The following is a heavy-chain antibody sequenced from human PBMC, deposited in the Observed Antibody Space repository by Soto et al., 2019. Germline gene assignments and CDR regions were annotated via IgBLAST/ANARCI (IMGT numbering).Heavy chain of an antibody. V-gene: IGHV4-39*01. D-gene: IGHD3-10*01. Sequence: QLLLQESCPGLLKPSETLSLTCAVSGGSINVNHVTWGWIRQPPGKGLEWIATLYFTGRIYYNPSRQSRVTISADTSKNQFSPRLKSVTATDTAVYYCARLPTGFPNWFDSWGQGIPVTVSP. CDR2: LYFTGRI. CDR1: GGSINVNHVT. J-gene: IGHJ5*01. CDR3: ARLPTGFPNWFDS.